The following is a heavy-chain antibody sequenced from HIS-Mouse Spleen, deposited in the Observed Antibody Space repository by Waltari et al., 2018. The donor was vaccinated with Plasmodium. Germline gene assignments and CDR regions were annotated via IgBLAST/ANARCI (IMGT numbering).Heavy chain of an antibody. CDR2: INTNSGGT. CDR3: ARVLGYKAAAGTFVEYFQH. D-gene: IGHD6-13*01. CDR1: GYTFTGYY. J-gene: IGHJ1*01. V-gene: IGHV1-2*02. Sequence: QVQLVQSGAEVKKPGASVKVSCKASGYTFTGYYMHWVRQAPGQGLGWMGGINTNSGGTNYAQKFKGRVTMTRDTSISTAYMELSRLRSDDTAVYYCARVLGYKAAAGTFVEYFQHWGQGTLVTVSS.